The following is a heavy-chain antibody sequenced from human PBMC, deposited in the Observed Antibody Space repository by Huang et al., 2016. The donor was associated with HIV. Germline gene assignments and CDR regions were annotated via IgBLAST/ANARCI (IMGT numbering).Heavy chain of an antibody. CDR1: GGTFSKYA. Sequence: QVQLVQSGAEVKTPGSSVKVSCKASGGTFSKYAISWVRQAPGQGLEWMGGLSPRFGTPNYARKFQGRVTSTADDSTSTTYVEVSSLRSEDTALYYCARGQLGSYGDYDVLYWGQGTLVTVSS. CDR2: LSPRFGTP. CDR3: ARGQLGSYGDYDVLY. J-gene: IGHJ4*02. D-gene: IGHD4-17*01. V-gene: IGHV1-69*13.